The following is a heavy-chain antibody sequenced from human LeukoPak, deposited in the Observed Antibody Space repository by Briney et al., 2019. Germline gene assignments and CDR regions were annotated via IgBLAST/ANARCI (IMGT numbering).Heavy chain of an antibody. CDR2: ISSRSDAI. D-gene: IGHD2-2*02. CDR1: GFTFSSYS. V-gene: IGHV3-48*01. J-gene: IGHJ6*02. CDR3: AREDIVVVPAAIRRQIYYYYGMDV. Sequence: GGSLRLSCAASGFTFSSYSMNWVRQAPGKGLEWVSYISSRSDAIYYADSVKGRFTISRDNAKNSLFLQMNSLRAEDTAIYYCAREDIVVVPAAIRRQIYYYYGMDVWGQGTTVTVSS.